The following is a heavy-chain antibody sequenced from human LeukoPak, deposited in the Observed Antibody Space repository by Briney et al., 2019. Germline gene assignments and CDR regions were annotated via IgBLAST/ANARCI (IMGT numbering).Heavy chain of an antibody. V-gene: IGHV2-5*01. CDR1: GFSLSTSGVG. CDR3: XXXXXXXXXXXYFXS. CDR2: IYWTGDT. Sequence: TLTQTXXFSGFSLSTSGVGVGXIRQPPGKALEWLXLIYWTGDTRYSPSLKSKITVTKDNSKNKVDLTMTKMXXXXXXXXXXXXXXXXXXXXXYFXSWGQGTLVTVSS. J-gene: IGHJ4*02.